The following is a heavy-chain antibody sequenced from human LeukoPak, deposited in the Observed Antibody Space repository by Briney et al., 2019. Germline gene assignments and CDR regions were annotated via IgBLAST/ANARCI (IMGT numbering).Heavy chain of an antibody. J-gene: IGHJ4*02. Sequence: SETLSLTCTVSGGSISSSSYYWGWIRQPPGKGLEWIGSIYYSGSTYYNPSLKSRVTISVDTSKNQFSLKLSSVTAADTAVYYCARHASGSYYDIFDYWGQGTLVTVSS. V-gene: IGHV4-39*01. CDR3: ARHASGSYYDIFDY. CDR2: IYYSGST. CDR1: GGSISSSSYY. D-gene: IGHD3-10*01.